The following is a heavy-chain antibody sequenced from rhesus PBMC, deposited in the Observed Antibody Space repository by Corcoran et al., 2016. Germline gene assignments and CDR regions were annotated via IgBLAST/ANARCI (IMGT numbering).Heavy chain of an antibody. J-gene: IGHJ4*01. D-gene: IGHD6-31*01. Sequence: QVQLQESGPGLVKPSEILSLTCAVSGYSISSGYGWSWIRPPPGKGRGWIGVCGGRVGHTNHHPCLKSRDSIAKDTSKDQRSRNVSSVTAADTAGYYWARGLPGSGWRGGLDYWGQGVLVTVSS. CDR1: GYSISSGYG. V-gene: IGHV4-127*01. CDR2: CGGRVGHT. CDR3: ARGLPGSGWRGGLDY.